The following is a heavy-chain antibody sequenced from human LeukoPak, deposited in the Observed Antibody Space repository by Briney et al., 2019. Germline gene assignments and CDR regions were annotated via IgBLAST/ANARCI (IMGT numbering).Heavy chain of an antibody. J-gene: IGHJ2*01. CDR1: GGSIRSYY. Sequence: PSETLSLTCTVSGGSIRSYYWSWIRQLPGKGLEWIGYIYYSGSTNYNPSLKSRVTISEDTSKNQFSLKLSSVTAADTAVYYCARDKLENKKFGYWYFDLWGRGTLVTVSS. V-gene: IGHV4-59*12. CDR3: ARDKLENKKFGYWYFDL. D-gene: IGHD1-1*01. CDR2: IYYSGST.